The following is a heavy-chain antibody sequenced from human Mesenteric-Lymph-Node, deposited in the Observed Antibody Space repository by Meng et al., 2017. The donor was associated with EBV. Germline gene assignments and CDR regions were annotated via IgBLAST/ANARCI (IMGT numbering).Heavy chain of an antibody. D-gene: IGHD3-10*01. CDR1: GGSISSSNW. Sequence: QLVASGPGLVKPPGTLFPTCAVSGGSISSSNWWSWVRQPPGKGLEWIGEIYHSGSTNYNPSLKSRVTISVDTSKNQFSLRLNSVTAADTAVYYCAGSGSGSYYAIYYFDFWGQGTLVTVSS. J-gene: IGHJ4*02. CDR3: AGSGSGSYYAIYYFDF. CDR2: IYHSGST. V-gene: IGHV4-4*03.